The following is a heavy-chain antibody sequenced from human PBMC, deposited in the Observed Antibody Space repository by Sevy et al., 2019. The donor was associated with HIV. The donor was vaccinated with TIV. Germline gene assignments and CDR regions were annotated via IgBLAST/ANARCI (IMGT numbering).Heavy chain of an antibody. CDR2: IKGKICDGTI. J-gene: IGHJ4*02. V-gene: IGHV3-15*01. Sequence: GGSLRLSCAASGFTFSNAWMSWVRQAPGKGLEWVGHIKGKICDGTIDYAAPVKGRFSISRDDSKNTLYLQMNSLKTEDTAVYYCTTASWSQEDYYNYWGQGTLVTVSS. CDR1: GFTFSNAW. CDR3: TTASWSQEDYYNY. D-gene: IGHD6-13*01.